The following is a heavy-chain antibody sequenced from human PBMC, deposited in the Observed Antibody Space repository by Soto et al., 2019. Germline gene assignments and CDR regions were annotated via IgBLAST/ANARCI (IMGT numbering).Heavy chain of an antibody. CDR3: AGWGQQNY. J-gene: IGHJ4*02. Sequence: DVQLVESGGGLVQPGGSLRLSCGASGFTFNNYWMNWARQAPGKGLEWVANINPAGSEKKYVDSVKGRFTMSRDNAKNSLYLQMNSLRAEDTAVYYCAGWGQQNYWGLGTLVTVSS. D-gene: IGHD3-16*01. V-gene: IGHV3-7*05. CDR2: INPAGSEK. CDR1: GFTFNNYW.